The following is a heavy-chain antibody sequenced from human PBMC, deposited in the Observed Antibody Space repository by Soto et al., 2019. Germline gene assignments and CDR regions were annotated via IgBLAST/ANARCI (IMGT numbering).Heavy chain of an antibody. CDR1: GVSXSSSSYY. D-gene: IGHD6-13*01. CDR2: IYYSGST. CDR3: ARGTAAAGTAGGQNWFDP. Sequence: SETLSLTCTVSGVSXSSSSYYWGWIRQPPGKGLEWIGSIYYSGSTYYNPSLKSRVTISVDTSKNQFSLKLSSVTAADTAVYYCARGTAAAGTAGGQNWFDPWGQGTLVTVSS. V-gene: IGHV4-39*01. J-gene: IGHJ5*02.